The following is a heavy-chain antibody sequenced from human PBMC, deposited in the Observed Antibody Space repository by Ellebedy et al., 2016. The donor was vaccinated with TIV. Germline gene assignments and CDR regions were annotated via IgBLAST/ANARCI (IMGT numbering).Heavy chain of an antibody. CDR3: ARDGYSGYDYGLRQIPGKESGGYYYGMDV. CDR2: ISAYNGNT. CDR1: GYTFTSYG. D-gene: IGHD5-12*01. J-gene: IGHJ6*02. V-gene: IGHV1-18*04. Sequence: ASVKVSXXASGYTFTSYGISWVRQAPGQGLEWMGWISAYNGNTNYAQKLQGRVTMTTDTSTSTAYMELSSLRSEDTAVYYCARDGYSGYDYGLRQIPGKESGGYYYGMDVWGQGTTVTVSS.